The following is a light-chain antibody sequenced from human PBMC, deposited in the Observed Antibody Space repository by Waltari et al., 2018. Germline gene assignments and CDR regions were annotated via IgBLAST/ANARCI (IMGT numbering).Light chain of an antibody. Sequence: SYELTQPPSVSVSPGQTARITCSGGALPKQYAYWYQQKPGQAPVLVKYKDSERPSGIPERFSGSSSGTAVTLTISGVQAEDEADYYCQSADSSGTYVFGTGTKVTVL. CDR3: QSADSSGTYV. CDR1: ALPKQY. V-gene: IGLV3-25*03. J-gene: IGLJ1*01. CDR2: KDS.